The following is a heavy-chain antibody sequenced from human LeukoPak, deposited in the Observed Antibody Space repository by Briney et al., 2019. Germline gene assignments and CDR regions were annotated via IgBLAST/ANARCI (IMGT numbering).Heavy chain of an antibody. CDR3: AKGGFWSGSSIRPDYYMDV. CDR2: ISGSGGST. Sequence: GGSLRLSCAASGFTFSSYAMSWFRQAPGKGLEWVSAISGSGGSTYYADSVKGRFTISRDNSKNTLYLQMNSLRAEDTAVYYCAKGGFWSGSSIRPDYYMDVWGKGTTVTVSS. V-gene: IGHV3-23*01. CDR1: GFTFSSYA. J-gene: IGHJ6*03. D-gene: IGHD3-3*01.